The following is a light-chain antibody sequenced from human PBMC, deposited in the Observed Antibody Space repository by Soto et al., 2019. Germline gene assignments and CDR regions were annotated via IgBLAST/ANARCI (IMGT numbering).Light chain of an antibody. CDR3: SSYAGSNNFEV. CDR1: SSDVGGYNY. Sequence: QSALTQPPSASGSPGQSVTISCTGTSSDVGGYNYVSWYQQHPGKAPKLMIYEVIKRPPGVPDRFSGSKSGNTASLTVSGLQAEDEDDYYCSSYAGSNNFEVFGGGTNLTVL. J-gene: IGLJ2*01. V-gene: IGLV2-8*01. CDR2: EVI.